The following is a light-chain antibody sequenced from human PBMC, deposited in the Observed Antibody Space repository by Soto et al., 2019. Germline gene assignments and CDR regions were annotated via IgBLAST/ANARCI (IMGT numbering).Light chain of an antibody. Sequence: QSALTQPASVSGSPGQSITISCTGTSSGVGGYNYVSWYQHHPGKAPKLMIFDVSNRPSGVSNRFSGSKSGNTASLTISGLQPEDEADYYCSSYTPSNTRQIVFGTGTKVTVL. J-gene: IGLJ1*01. V-gene: IGLV2-14*03. CDR2: DVS. CDR1: SSGVGGYNY. CDR3: SSYTPSNTRQIV.